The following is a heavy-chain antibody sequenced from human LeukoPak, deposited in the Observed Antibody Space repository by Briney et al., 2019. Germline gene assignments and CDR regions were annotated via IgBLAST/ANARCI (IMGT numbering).Heavy chain of an antibody. D-gene: IGHD1-26*01. V-gene: IGHV3-11*01. Sequence: GGSLRLSCAASGFTFSDYYMTWIRQAPGKGLEWVSYISGAASDIYYGDSVKGRFTISRDNAKNSVYLQMSSLRAEDTAVYYCARGGALGMDVWGQGTTVTVSS. J-gene: IGHJ6*02. CDR1: GFTFSDYY. CDR3: ARGGALGMDV. CDR2: ISGAASDI.